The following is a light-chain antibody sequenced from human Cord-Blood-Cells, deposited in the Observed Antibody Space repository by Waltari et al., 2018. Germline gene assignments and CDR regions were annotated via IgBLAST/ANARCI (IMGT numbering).Light chain of an antibody. CDR1: QSVSSN. CDR2: GAS. CDR3: QQYNNWPPLT. V-gene: IGKV3-15*01. Sequence: EIVMTQSPSTLAVCPGERPTLPCRASQSVSSNLAWYQQKPGQAPRLLIYGASTRATGIPARFSGSGSGTEFTLTISSLQSEDFAVYYCQQYNNWPPLTFGGGTKVEIK. J-gene: IGKJ4*01.